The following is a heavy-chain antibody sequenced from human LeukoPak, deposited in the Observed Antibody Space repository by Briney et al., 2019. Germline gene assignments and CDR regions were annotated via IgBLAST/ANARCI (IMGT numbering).Heavy chain of an antibody. J-gene: IGHJ6*01. Sequence: PSETLSLTCTVSGGSISSYYWSWIRQPPGKGLGWIGYIYYSGSTNYNPSLKSRVTISVDTSKNQFSLSLTSVTAADTAVYYCAGRYCSGGIYYHLFAMDVWGQGTTVTVHS. CDR1: GGSISSYY. D-gene: IGHD2-15*01. CDR3: AGRYCSGGIYYHLFAMDV. V-gene: IGHV4-59*01. CDR2: IYYSGST.